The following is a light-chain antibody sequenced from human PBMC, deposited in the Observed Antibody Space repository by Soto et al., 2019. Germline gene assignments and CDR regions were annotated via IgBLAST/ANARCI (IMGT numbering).Light chain of an antibody. J-gene: IGKJ2*01. Sequence: EIVLTQSPGTLSLSPGERATLSCRASQGVSSSHLAWYQQKPDQAPRLLIYDASSRATGIPDRFSGSGSGTDFTLTISRLEPEDFAVYYCQQYGTSPYTFGQGTKLEIK. V-gene: IGKV3-20*01. CDR3: QQYGTSPYT. CDR2: DAS. CDR1: QGVSSSH.